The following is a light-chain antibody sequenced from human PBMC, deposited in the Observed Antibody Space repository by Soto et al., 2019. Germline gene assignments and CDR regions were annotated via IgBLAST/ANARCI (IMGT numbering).Light chain of an antibody. V-gene: IGKV1-39*01. CDR3: QQSYSTPLT. CDR2: AAS. J-gene: IGKJ4*01. Sequence: DIQMTQSPSYLSASVGDRVTITCRASQSISSYLNWYQQKPGKAPKLLIYAASSLQSGVPSRFSGSGSGTDFTLTISSLQPADFATYYCQQSYSTPLTFGGGTKVEIK. CDR1: QSISSY.